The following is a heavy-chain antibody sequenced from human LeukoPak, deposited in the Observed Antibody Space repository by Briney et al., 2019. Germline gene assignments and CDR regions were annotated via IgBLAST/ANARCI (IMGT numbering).Heavy chain of an antibody. CDR1: GFSFTDYP. J-gene: IGHJ4*02. CDR2: INWNGGRT. D-gene: IGHD2-2*01. V-gene: IGHV3-20*04. CDR3: ARDPSPAVFDY. Sequence: GGSLRLSCATSGFSFTDYPMNWVRQAPGKGLEWVSGINWNGGRTGYADSVKGRFTISRDNAKNSLYLQITSLRAEDTALYYCARDPSPAVFDYWGQGTLVTVSS.